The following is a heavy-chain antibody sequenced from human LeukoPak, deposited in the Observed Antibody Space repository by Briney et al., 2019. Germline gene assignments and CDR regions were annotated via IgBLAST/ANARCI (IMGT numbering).Heavy chain of an antibody. V-gene: IGHV4-34*01. CDR2: INHSGST. Sequence: SETLSLTCAVYGGSFSGYYWSWIRQPPGKGLEWIGEINHSGSTNYNPSLKSRVTISVGTSKNQFSLKLSSVTAADTAVYYCARGSHYYDSSGYGYWGQGTLVTVSS. D-gene: IGHD3-22*01. CDR1: GGSFSGYY. CDR3: ARGSHYYDSSGYGY. J-gene: IGHJ4*02.